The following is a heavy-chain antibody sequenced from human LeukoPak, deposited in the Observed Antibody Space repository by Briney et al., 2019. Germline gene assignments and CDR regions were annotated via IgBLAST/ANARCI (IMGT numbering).Heavy chain of an antibody. CDR1: GFTFSSYG. V-gene: IGHV3-33*01. CDR3: ARGSRDSSGYYSYYYYMDV. J-gene: IGHJ6*03. Sequence: PGRSLRLPCAASGFTFSSYGMHWVRQAPGKGLEWVAVIWYDGSNKYYADSVKGRFTISRDNSKNTLYLQMNSLRAEDTAVYYCARGSRDSSGYYSYYYYMDVWGKGTTVTVSS. CDR2: IWYDGSNK. D-gene: IGHD3-22*01.